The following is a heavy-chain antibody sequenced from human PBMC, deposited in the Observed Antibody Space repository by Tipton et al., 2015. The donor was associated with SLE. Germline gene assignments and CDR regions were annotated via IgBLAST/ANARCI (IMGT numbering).Heavy chain of an antibody. CDR3: ARRREAGWFDP. Sequence: GLVKPSETLSLMCTVSGVSISSPYWTWIRQPPGKGLEWIGYIHYSGSTRYNPSLKSRVTISVDTSNNHFSLKLTSVTAADTAVYYCARRREAGWFDPWGQGTLVTVSS. D-gene: IGHD1-26*01. V-gene: IGHV4-59*11. CDR2: IHYSGST. J-gene: IGHJ5*02. CDR1: GVSISSPY.